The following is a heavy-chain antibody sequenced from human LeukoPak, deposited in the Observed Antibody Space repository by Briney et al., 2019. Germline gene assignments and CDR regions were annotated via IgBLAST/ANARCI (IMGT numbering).Heavy chain of an antibody. J-gene: IGHJ4*02. CDR1: GGSISSYY. D-gene: IGHD3-3*01. V-gene: IGHV4-39*01. CDR3: VLDFWSGYPPYYFDY. CDR2: IYYSGST. Sequence: SETLSLTCTVSGGSISSYYWGWIRQPPGKGLEWIGSIYYSGSTYYNPSLKSRVTISVDTSKNQFSLKLSSVTAADTAVYYCVLDFWSGYPPYYFDYWGQGTLVTVSS.